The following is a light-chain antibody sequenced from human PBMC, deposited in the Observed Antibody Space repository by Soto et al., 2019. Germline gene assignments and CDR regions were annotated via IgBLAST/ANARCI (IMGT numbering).Light chain of an antibody. J-gene: IGLJ1*01. Sequence: QSVLTQPPSASGTPGQGVTISCSGSTSNIGSNYVYWYQQLPGTAPKLLIYRNNQRPSGVPDRFSGSKSGTSASLAISGLRSDDEADYFCATWDDSLNGFYVFXTGTKRTVL. CDR2: RNN. CDR1: TSNIGSNY. CDR3: ATWDDSLNGFYV. V-gene: IGLV1-47*01.